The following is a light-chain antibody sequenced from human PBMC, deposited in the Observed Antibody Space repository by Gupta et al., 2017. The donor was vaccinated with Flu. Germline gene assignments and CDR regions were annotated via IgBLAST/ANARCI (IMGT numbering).Light chain of an antibody. J-gene: IGLJ1*01. CDR3: SSYAGSNNFV. Sequence: SVTISCTGTSSDVGGYNYVSWYQQQPGKAPKLMMYEVSKRPSGVPDRFSGSKSGNTASLTVSGLQAEDEADYYCSSYAGSNNFVFGTGTKVTVL. V-gene: IGLV2-8*01. CDR2: EVS. CDR1: SSDVGGYNY.